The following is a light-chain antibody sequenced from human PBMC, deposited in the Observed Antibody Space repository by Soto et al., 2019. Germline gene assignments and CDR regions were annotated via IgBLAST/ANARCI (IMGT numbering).Light chain of an antibody. Sequence: EIVMTQSPVTLSVSPGERATLSCRASQSVSSDLAWYQQKPGQAPKLLVFDASTRATGIPARFSGSGSGTEFTLTLSGLQSEDFAVYYCQQRNYWPPGYTFGQGTKLEI. CDR1: QSVSSD. V-gene: IGKV3-15*01. CDR3: QQRNYWPPGYT. CDR2: DAS. J-gene: IGKJ2*01.